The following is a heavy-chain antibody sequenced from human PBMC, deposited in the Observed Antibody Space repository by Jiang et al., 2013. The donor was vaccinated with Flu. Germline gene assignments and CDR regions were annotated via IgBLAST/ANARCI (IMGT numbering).Heavy chain of an antibody. CDR3: ARGDLFGQQLAEFDY. CDR1: GYTFAGYY. Sequence: SVKVSCEASGYTFAGYYIHWMRQAPGQGLEWMGWINPNSGGTNYAQKFQGRVTMARDTSISTAYMELSRLRSDDTAVYYCARGDLFGQQLAEFDYWGQGTLVTVSS. J-gene: IGHJ4*02. CDR2: INPNSGGT. D-gene: IGHD6-13*01. V-gene: IGHV1-2*02.